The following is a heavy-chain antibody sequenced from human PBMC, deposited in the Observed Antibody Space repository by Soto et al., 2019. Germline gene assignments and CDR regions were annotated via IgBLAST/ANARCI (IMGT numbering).Heavy chain of an antibody. Sequence: QVQLVESGEGVVQPGRSLRLSCAASGFTFSSYGMHWVRQAPGKGLEWVAVISYDGSHKYYADSVKGRFTISRDNSKNTLYLQMNSLRAEDTAVYYCAKGFTVTTSTLDYWGQGTLVTVSS. CDR3: AKGFTVTTSTLDY. D-gene: IGHD4-4*01. J-gene: IGHJ4*02. V-gene: IGHV3-30*18. CDR2: ISYDGSHK. CDR1: GFTFSSYG.